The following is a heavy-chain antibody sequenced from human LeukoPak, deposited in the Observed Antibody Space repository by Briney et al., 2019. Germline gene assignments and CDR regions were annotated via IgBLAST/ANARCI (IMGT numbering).Heavy chain of an antibody. Sequence: KPSETLSLTCTVSGGSISSSSYYWGWIRQPPGKGLEWIGSIYYSGSTYYNPSLKSRVTISVDTSKNQFSLKLSSVTAADTAVYYCARVDTGEDIEDRPGGYYYGMDVWGQGTTVTVSS. CDR1: GGSISSSSYY. CDR2: IYYSGST. D-gene: IGHD5-12*01. J-gene: IGHJ6*02. CDR3: ARVDTGEDIEDRPGGYYYGMDV. V-gene: IGHV4-39*07.